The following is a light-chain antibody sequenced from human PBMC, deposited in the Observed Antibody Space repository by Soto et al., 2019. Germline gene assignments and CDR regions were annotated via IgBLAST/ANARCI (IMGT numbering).Light chain of an antibody. CDR2: GAS. Sequence: IVLTETXGTLCFCAVEXXXXXXXAIQSVSSSYLAWYQQKPXQAPTLLIYGASSXATGIPHRFSGSGSGTDFTLTISRLEPEDFAVYYCQQYGSSSTWTFGQVTKVDI. CDR1: QSVSSSY. J-gene: IGKJ1*01. V-gene: IGKV3-20*01. CDR3: QQYGSSSTWT.